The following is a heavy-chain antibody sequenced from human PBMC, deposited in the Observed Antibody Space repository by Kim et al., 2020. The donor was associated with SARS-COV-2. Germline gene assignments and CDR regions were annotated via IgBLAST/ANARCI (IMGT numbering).Heavy chain of an antibody. J-gene: IGHJ4*02. CDR2: IYWDDDK. Sequence: SGPTLVNPTQTLTLTCTFSGFSLSTSGVGVAWIRQPPGKALEWLALIYWDDDKRYSPSLKSRLTITKDTSKNQVILTMTNMDPVDTATYHCVHSINGGTYFDYWGQGTLVIVSS. D-gene: IGHD2-8*01. CDR3: VHSINGGTYFDY. CDR1: GFSLSTSGVG. V-gene: IGHV2-5*02.